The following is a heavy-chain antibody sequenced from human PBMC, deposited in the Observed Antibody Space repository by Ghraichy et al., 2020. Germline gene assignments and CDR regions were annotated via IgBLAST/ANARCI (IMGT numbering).Heavy chain of an antibody. CDR2: IKQDGSEK. CDR1: GFTFSDYC. D-gene: IGHD2-15*01. J-gene: IGHJ3*02. CDR3: ARLQVDTCYRASDI. Sequence: GGSLRLSCAASGFTFSDYCMNWVRQAPGKGLEWVATIKQDGSEKWYVDPVKGRFTISRDNAENSLYLQMNSLRAEDTAVYYCARLQVDTCYRASDIWGQGATVTVSS. V-gene: IGHV3-7*01.